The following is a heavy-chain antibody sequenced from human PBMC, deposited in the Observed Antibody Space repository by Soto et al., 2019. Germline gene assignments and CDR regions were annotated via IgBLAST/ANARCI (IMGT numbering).Heavy chain of an antibody. Sequence: EVQLVESGGGLVQPGRSLRLSCTASGFTFGDYAMSWVRQAPGKGLEWVGFIRSKAYGGTTEYAASVKGRFTISRDDSKSIAYLQMNSLKTEDTAVYYCTSNYYDSSGYSFDYWGQGTLVTVSS. CDR2: IRSKAYGGTT. D-gene: IGHD3-22*01. CDR3: TSNYYDSSGYSFDY. CDR1: GFTFGDYA. J-gene: IGHJ4*02. V-gene: IGHV3-49*04.